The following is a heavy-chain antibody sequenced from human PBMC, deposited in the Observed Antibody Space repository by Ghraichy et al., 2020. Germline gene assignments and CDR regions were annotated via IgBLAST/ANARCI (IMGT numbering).Heavy chain of an antibody. CDR3: AKDFGSGYAIDY. Sequence: GGSLRLSCAASGFTFDDYAMHWVRQAPGKGLEWVSGISWNSGSIGYADSVKGRFTISRDNAKNSLYLQMNSLRAEDTALYYCAKDFGSGYAIDYWGQGTLVTVFS. CDR2: ISWNSGSI. CDR1: GFTFDDYA. D-gene: IGHD3-22*01. J-gene: IGHJ4*02. V-gene: IGHV3-9*01.